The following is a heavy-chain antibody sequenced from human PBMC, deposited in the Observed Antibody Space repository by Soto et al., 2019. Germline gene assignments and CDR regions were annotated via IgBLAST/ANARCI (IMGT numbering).Heavy chain of an antibody. CDR2: ISGSGGST. J-gene: IGHJ4*02. D-gene: IGHD6-19*01. CDR3: AKGDTDAYSSGPSFDY. V-gene: IGHV3-23*01. CDR1: GFTFNNYG. Sequence: GGSLRLSCAASGFTFNNYGMSWVRQAPGKGLEWVSVISGSGGSTYYADSVKGRFTISRENSKNTVYLQMNSLRAEDAAIYYCAKGDTDAYSSGPSFDYWGQGTLVTVSS.